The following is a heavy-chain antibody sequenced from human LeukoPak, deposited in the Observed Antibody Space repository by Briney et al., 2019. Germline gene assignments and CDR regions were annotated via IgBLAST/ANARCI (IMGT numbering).Heavy chain of an antibody. CDR2: IYYSGST. J-gene: IGHJ6*03. V-gene: IGHV4-59*12. D-gene: IGHD6-6*01. Sequence: SETLSLTCTVSGGSISSYYWSWIRQPPGKGLEWIGYIYYSGSTNYNPSLKSRVTISVDTSKNQFSLKLSSVTAADTAVYYCAREYSSSSVYYYYMDVWGKGTTVTVSS. CDR3: AREYSSSSVYYYYMDV. CDR1: GGSISSYY.